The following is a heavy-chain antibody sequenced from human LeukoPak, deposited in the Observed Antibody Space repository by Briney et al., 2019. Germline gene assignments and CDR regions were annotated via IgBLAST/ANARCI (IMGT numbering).Heavy chain of an antibody. D-gene: IGHD6-19*01. J-gene: IGHJ4*02. Sequence: SETLSLTCTVSGGSISSYYWSWIRQPPGKGLEWIGYIYYSGSTNYNPSLKSRVTISVDTSKNQFSLKLSSVTAADTAVYYCARHSGWSGPDYWGQGTLVTVSS. CDR2: IYYSGST. CDR3: ARHSGWSGPDY. CDR1: GGSISSYY. V-gene: IGHV4-59*08.